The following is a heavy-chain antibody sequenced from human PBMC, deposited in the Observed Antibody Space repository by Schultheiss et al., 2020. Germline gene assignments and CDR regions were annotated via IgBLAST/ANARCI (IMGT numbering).Heavy chain of an antibody. CDR1: GFSLSTSRVG. Sequence: SGPKLVKPTQTLTLTCTFSGFSLSTSRVGVGWIRQPPGKALEWLASIYWNDDKRYSPSLKSRLTITKDTSKNQVVLTMTNMDPVDTATYYCAHSRMDCSGGGCYSGFNGFDPWGTGTLVTVAS. CDR2: IYWNDDK. D-gene: IGHD2-15*01. V-gene: IGHV2-5*01. J-gene: IGHJ5*02. CDR3: AHSRMDCSGGGCYSGFNGFDP.